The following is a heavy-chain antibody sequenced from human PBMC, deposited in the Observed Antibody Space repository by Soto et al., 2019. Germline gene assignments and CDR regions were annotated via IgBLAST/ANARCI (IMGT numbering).Heavy chain of an antibody. CDR2: IYWDNDE. J-gene: IGHJ6*02. Sequence: QITLKESGPTLVKPTQTLTLTCTFSGFSLSTSGVGVGWIRQPPGKALEWLALIYWDNDERYSPSLKSRVTITKDTYKNEVVFTMTNMAPVDTGTYYCAHKAGRGGAMDVWGQGTAVTVSS. V-gene: IGHV2-5*02. CDR1: GFSLSTSGVG. CDR3: AHKAGRGGAMDV. D-gene: IGHD2-15*01.